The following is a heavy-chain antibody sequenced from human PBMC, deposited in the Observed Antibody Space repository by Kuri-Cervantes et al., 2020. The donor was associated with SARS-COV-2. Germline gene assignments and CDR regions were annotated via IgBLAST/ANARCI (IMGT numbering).Heavy chain of an antibody. V-gene: IGHV3-21*04. D-gene: IGHD3-22*01. CDR3: ASYYDSSGYGELSAFDI. Sequence: GESLKISCAASGFTFSSYSMNWVRQAPGKGLEWVSSISSSSSYIYYADSVKGRFTISRDNAKNSLYLQMNSLRAEDTAVYYCASYYDSSGYGELSAFDIWGQGTMVTVSS. CDR1: GFTFSSYS. J-gene: IGHJ3*02. CDR2: ISSSSSYI.